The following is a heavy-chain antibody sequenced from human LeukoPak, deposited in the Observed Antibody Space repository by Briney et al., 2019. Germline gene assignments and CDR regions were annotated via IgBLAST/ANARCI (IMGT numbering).Heavy chain of an antibody. CDR3: AKDILPYSPTLVGAYGMDV. D-gene: IGHD1-26*01. J-gene: IGHJ6*02. CDR2: ISWNSGSI. Sequence: GGSLRLSCAASGFTFDEYAMHWVRQAPGKGLEWVSGISWNSGSIGYADSVKGRFTISRDNAKNSLYLQMNSLRAEDTALYYCAKDILPYSPTLVGAYGMDVWGQGTTVTVSS. V-gene: IGHV3-9*01. CDR1: GFTFDEYA.